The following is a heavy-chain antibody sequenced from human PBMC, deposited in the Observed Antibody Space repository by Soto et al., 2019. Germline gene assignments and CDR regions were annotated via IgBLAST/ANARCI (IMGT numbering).Heavy chain of an antibody. V-gene: IGHV4-34*01. CDR2: INHSGST. CDR1: GGSFSGYY. J-gene: IGHJ5*02. Sequence: SETLSLTCAVYGGSFSGYYWSWIRQPPGKGLEWIGEINHSGSTNYNPSLKSRVTISVDTSKNQFSLKLSSVTAADTAVYYCARVPRYYDFWSGNKINWFDPWGQGTLVTVSS. CDR3: ARVPRYYDFWSGNKINWFDP. D-gene: IGHD3-3*01.